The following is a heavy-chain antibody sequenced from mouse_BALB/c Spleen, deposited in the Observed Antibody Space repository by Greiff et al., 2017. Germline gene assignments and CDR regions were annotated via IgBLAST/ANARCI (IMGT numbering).Heavy chain of an antibody. J-gene: IGHJ1*01. CDR2: INPYNDGT. Sequence: VQLQQSGPELVKPGASVKMSCKASGYTFTSYVMHWVKQKPGQGLEWIGYINPYNDGTKYNEKFKGKATLTSDKSSSTAYMELSSLTSEDSAVYYCARGDYYGSSYAYWYFDVWGEGTTVTVSS. CDR1: GYTFTSYV. V-gene: IGHV1-14*01. CDR3: ARGDYYGSSYAYWYFDV. D-gene: IGHD1-1*01.